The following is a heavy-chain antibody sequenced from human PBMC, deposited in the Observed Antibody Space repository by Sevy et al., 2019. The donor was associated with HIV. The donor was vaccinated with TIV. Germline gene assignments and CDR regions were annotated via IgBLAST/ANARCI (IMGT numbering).Heavy chain of an antibody. CDR1: GFNFRSYD. CDR2: MNTNTGNT. D-gene: IGHD6-19*01. Sequence: ASVKVSCKASGFNFRSYDIYWVRQAPGQGLEWMGWMNTNTGNTGFVQKFQGRVTMTRKSHISTAYMGLSNLRSEDTAVEYCARVSGWHLRYGLDVWGQGTTVTVSS. CDR3: ARVSGWHLRYGLDV. J-gene: IGHJ6*02. V-gene: IGHV1-8*02.